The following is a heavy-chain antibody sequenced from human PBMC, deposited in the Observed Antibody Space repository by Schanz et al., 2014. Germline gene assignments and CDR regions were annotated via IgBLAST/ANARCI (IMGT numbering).Heavy chain of an antibody. J-gene: IGHJ6*02. CDR3: AKDPHKDYGGKPQTFDI. CDR1: GFSFSGFA. CDR2: VSHDGFTK. D-gene: IGHD4-17*01. Sequence: QVQLEESGGGVVQPGGSLRLSCVASGFSFSGFAVHWVRQAPGKGLEWVSIVSHDGFTKHYADSVRGRFTLSRDNSKNTVYLQMNSLRAEDTALYYCAKDPHKDYGGKPQTFDIWGQGTTVTVSS. V-gene: IGHV3-30*04.